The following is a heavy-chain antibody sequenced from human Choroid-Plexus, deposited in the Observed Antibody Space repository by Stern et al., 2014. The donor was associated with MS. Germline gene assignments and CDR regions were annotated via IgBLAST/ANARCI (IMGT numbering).Heavy chain of an antibody. CDR3: AKDRQFLTYFFDH. V-gene: IGHV3-30*18. D-gene: IGHD2-8*01. J-gene: IGHJ5*02. CDR1: GFTFGSCA. CDR2: VSYDGSNK. Sequence: VQLVESGGGVVQPGRPLRLSCVASGFTFGSCAMPWVRQAPGKGPERVAGVSYDGSNKYYADSVKGRFTISRDNSQNTLYMQMSSLRPEDTAVYYCAKDRQFLTYFFDHWGQGSLVTVSS.